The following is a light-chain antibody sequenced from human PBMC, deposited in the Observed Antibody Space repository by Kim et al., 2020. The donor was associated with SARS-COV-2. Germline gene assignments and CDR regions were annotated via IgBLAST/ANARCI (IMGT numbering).Light chain of an antibody. V-gene: IGKV3-20*01. CDR3: QQYGNTPYT. CDR2: GAS. J-gene: IGKJ2*01. Sequence: EIVLMQSPGTLSLSPGESGTLSCRASQSVRNNNYLAWYQQKPGQAPRLLIYGASYRATGVPDRFSGSGSGTDFSLTISRLEPEDFAVYYCQQYGNTPYTFGQGTKLEI. CDR1: QSVRNNNY.